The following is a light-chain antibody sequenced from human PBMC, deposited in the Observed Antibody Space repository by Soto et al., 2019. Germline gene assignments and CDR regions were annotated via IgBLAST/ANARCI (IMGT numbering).Light chain of an antibody. CDR1: QSVSNNY. CDR2: GAS. J-gene: IGKJ1*01. V-gene: IGKV3-20*01. CDR3: QQYGSSGT. Sequence: EIVLTHSPCTLSLSPGERATLSSRASQSVSNNYLAWYQQKPGQAPRLLIYGASNRATGIPDRFSGSGSGTDFTLTISRLEPEDFAVYYCQQYGSSGTFGQGTKVDIK.